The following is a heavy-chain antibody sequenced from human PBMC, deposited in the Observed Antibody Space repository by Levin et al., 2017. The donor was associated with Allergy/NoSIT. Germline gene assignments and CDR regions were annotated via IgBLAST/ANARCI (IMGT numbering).Heavy chain of an antibody. CDR1: GYTFTSYW. V-gene: IGHV5-51*01. J-gene: IGHJ4*02. Sequence: RGESLKISCKASGYTFTSYWIGWVRQMPGKGLEWMGIIYPGDSDTTYSPSFQGQIIISADNSISTAYLQWTSLKASDTAIYYCVRRFSGYAFDYWGQGTVVSVSS. CDR3: VRRFSGYAFDY. D-gene: IGHD5-12*01. CDR2: IYPGDSDT.